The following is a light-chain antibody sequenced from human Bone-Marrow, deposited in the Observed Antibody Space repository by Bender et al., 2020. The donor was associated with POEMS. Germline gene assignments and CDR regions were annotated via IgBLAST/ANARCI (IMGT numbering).Light chain of an antibody. CDR3: CSYAGSYTYV. CDR1: SSDVGSYNL. CDR2: DVS. Sequence: QSALTQPASVSGSPGQSITISCTGTSSDVGSYNLVSWYQQHPGKAPKLMIYDVSNRPSGVSNRFSGSKSGNTASLNIYGLQAEDEADYYCCSYAGSYTYVFGTGTKVTVL. V-gene: IGLV2-23*02. J-gene: IGLJ1*01.